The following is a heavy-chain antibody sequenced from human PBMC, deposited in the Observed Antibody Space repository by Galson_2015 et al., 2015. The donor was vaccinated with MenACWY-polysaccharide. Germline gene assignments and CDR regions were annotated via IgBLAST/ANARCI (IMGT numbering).Heavy chain of an antibody. CDR1: GFTFSNYA. J-gene: IGHJ5*02. D-gene: IGHD5-18*01. Sequence: SLRLSCAASGFTFSNYAMSWVRQAPGKGLEWVSTISGSGSSTYYAGSVKGRFTISRDNSKNTLSLQTNSLRAEDTAVYYCARAPCGYSSGVQIDAWGQGSLVTVSS. V-gene: IGHV3-23*01. CDR2: ISGSGSST. CDR3: ARAPCGYSSGVQIDA.